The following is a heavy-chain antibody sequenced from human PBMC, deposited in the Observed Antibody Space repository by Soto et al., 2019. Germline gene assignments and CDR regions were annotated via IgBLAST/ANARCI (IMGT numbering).Heavy chain of an antibody. Sequence: QLHLQESGPGLVRPSETLSLTCTVSGGSINDFAYYWGWIRQPPGKGLEWIGTVYHNENTYYNPSLKSRVPNSVDTAKNQFSLNLRSVTAADTAIYFCARRERYYGSPGWFDPWGQGALVTVSS. CDR3: ARRERYYGSPGWFDP. V-gene: IGHV4-39*01. CDR1: GGSINDFAYY. CDR2: VYHNENT. J-gene: IGHJ5*02. D-gene: IGHD3-16*01.